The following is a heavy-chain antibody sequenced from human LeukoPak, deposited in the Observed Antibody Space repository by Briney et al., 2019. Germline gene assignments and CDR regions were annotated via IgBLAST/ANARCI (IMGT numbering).Heavy chain of an antibody. J-gene: IGHJ6*04. V-gene: IGHV4-39*02. D-gene: IGHD2-2*01. CDR1: GGSISSSSYY. Sequence: PSETLSLTCTVSGGSISSSSYYWGWIRQPPGKGLEWIGSIYYSGSTYYNPSLKSRVTISVDTSKNQFSLKLSSVTAADTAVYYCAREPTVVPAACWMDVWGKGTTVTVSS. CDR2: IYYSGST. CDR3: AREPTVVPAACWMDV.